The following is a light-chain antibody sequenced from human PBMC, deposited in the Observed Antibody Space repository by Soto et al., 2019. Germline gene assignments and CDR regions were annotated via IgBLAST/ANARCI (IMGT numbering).Light chain of an antibody. CDR3: QPYNNWPLT. V-gene: IGKV3-15*01. J-gene: IGKJ4*01. CDR1: QGIGDT. CDR2: DTS. Sequence: DIVMIPSPHSLPVSLGERATLSSRASQGIGDTLAWYQHKPGQAPRLLIYDTSTRATGVPTRFSGSRSGAEFTLTISSLQSEDFAVYYCQPYNNWPLTFGGGTKVDI.